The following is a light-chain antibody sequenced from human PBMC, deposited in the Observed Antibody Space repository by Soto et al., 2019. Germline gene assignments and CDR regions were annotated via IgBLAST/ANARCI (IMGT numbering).Light chain of an antibody. CDR1: QGIRND. Sequence: MQMTQSPSSVSASVGDRVTITFRASQGIRNDLGWDQQKPGKAPKLLIYAASSLQSGVPSRFSGSGSGTDFTLTISSLQPEDFATYYCLQDYNYPWTFGQGTKVDIK. J-gene: IGKJ1*01. V-gene: IGKV1-6*01. CDR2: AAS. CDR3: LQDYNYPWT.